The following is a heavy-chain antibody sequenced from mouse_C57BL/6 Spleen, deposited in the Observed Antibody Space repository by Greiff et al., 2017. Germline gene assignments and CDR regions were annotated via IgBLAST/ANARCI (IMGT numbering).Heavy chain of an antibody. CDR3: ARERGGTGYFDD. CDR2: IYPSDSET. D-gene: IGHD4-1*01. V-gene: IGHV1-61*01. J-gene: IGHJ1*03. CDR1: GYTFTSYW. Sequence: QVQLQQPGAELVRPGSSVKLSCKASGYTFTSYWMDWVKQRPGQGLEWIGNIYPSDSETHYNQKFKDKATLTVDKSSSTAYMQLSSLTSEDSAVYCCARERGGTGYFDDWGTGTTVTVSA.